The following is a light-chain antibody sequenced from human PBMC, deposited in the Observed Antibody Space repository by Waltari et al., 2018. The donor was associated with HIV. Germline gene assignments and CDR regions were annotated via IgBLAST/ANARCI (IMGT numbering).Light chain of an antibody. CDR2: RNN. CDR1: TNNVGNQG. CDR3: SAWDSSLEAWV. V-gene: IGLV10-54*04. J-gene: IGLJ3*02. Sequence: QAGLTQPPSVSKGLRQTATLTCTGNTNNVGNQGAAWLQQHQGHPPKLLSYRNNNRPSSISERFSAARSGNTASLTIAELQPDDEADYYCSAWDSSLEAWVFGGGAKLTVL.